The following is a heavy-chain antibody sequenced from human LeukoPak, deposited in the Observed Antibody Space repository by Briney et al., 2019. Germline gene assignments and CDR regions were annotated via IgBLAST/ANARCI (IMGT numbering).Heavy chain of an antibody. Sequence: GGSLRLSCAASGFTFSSYSMNWVRQAPGKGLEWVSSISSSSYIYYADSVKGRFTISRDNAKNSLYLQMNSLRAEDTAVYYCARGRGYDIVTGYYQDWFDPWGQGTLVTVSS. D-gene: IGHD3-9*01. CDR3: ARGRGYDIVTGYYQDWFDP. J-gene: IGHJ5*02. CDR2: ISSSSYI. V-gene: IGHV3-21*01. CDR1: GFTFSSYS.